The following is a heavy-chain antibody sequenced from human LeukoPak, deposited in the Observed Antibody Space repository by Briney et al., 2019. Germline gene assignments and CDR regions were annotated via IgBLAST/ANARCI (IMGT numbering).Heavy chain of an antibody. CDR1: GFTFSSYG. D-gene: IGHD1-1*01. J-gene: IGHJ4*02. CDR2: IWYDGSNK. Sequence: GGSLRLSCAASGFTFSSYGMHWVRQAPGKGLEWVAVIWYDGSNKYYADSEKGRFTISRDNSKNTLYLQMNSLRAEDTAVYYCAKLPSGGTGTALIDYWGQGTLVTVSS. CDR3: AKLPSGGTGTALIDY. V-gene: IGHV3-33*06.